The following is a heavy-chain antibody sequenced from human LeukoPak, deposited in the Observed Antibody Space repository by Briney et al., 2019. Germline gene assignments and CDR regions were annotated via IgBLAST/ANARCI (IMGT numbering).Heavy chain of an antibody. CDR1: GGSFSGYY. CDR3: ARTSSKGQWLGTDY. J-gene: IGHJ4*02. Sequence: PSETLSLTCAVYGGSFSGYYWSWIRQPPGKGLEWIGEINHSGSTNYNPSLKSRVTISVDTSKNQFSLKLNSVTAADTAVYYCARTSSKGQWLGTDYWGQGTLVTVSS. V-gene: IGHV4-34*01. D-gene: IGHD6-19*01. CDR2: INHSGST.